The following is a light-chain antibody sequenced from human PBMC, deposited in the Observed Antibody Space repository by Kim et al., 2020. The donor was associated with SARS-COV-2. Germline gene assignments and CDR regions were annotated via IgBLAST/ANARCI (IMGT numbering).Light chain of an antibody. CDR1: QSVLYSSNNKNY. J-gene: IGKJ4*01. V-gene: IGKV4-1*01. Sequence: DIVMTQSPDSLAVSLGERANINCKSSQSVLYSSNNKNYSAWYQQKPGQPPKLLIYWASTRESGVPDRFSGSGSGTDFTLTISSLQAEDVAVYYCQQYYSTPLTFGGGTKVDIK. CDR3: QQYYSTPLT. CDR2: WAS.